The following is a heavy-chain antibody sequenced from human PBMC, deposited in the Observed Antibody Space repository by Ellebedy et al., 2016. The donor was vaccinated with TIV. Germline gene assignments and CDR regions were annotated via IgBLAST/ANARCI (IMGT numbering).Heavy chain of an antibody. V-gene: IGHV3-30*04. Sequence: GGSLRLXXAASGFTFSSYAMHWVRQAPGKGLEWVAVISYDGSNKYYADSVKGRFTISRDNSKNTLYLQMNSLRAEDTAVYYCARDRAGYYYDSSGYFRQSGKDAFDIWGQGTMVTVSS. J-gene: IGHJ3*02. CDR3: ARDRAGYYYDSSGYFRQSGKDAFDI. CDR2: ISYDGSNK. CDR1: GFTFSSYA. D-gene: IGHD3-22*01.